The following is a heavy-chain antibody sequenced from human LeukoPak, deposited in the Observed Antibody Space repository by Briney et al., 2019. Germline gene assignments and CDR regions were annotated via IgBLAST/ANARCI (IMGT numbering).Heavy chain of an antibody. CDR3: ARAKDEEYQLPFDY. Sequence: GGSLRLSCAASGFTFSSYSMNWVRQAPGKGLEWVSSISSSSSYIYYADSVKGRFTISRDNAKNSLYLQINSLRAEDTAVYYCARAKDEEYQLPFDYWGQGTLVTVSS. CDR2: ISSSSSYI. J-gene: IGHJ4*02. CDR1: GFTFSSYS. D-gene: IGHD2-2*01. V-gene: IGHV3-21*01.